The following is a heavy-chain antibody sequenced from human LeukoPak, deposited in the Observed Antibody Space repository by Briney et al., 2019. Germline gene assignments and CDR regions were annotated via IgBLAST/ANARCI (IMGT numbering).Heavy chain of an antibody. D-gene: IGHD5-12*01. V-gene: IGHV1-2*02. J-gene: IGHJ4*02. CDR2: INPNSGGT. CDR1: GYTFTGYY. CDR3: ARPSIGYSGYDSDC. Sequence: GASVKVSCKASGYTFTGYYMHWVRQAPGRGLEWMGWINPNSGGTNYAQKFQGRVTMTRDTSISTAYMELSRLRSDDTAVYYCARPSIGYSGYDSDCWGQGTLVTVSS.